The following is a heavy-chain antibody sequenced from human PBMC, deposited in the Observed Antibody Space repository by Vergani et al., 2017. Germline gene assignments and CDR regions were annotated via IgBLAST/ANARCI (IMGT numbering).Heavy chain of an antibody. CDR3: ARDLRVLYNRLDR. Sequence: QVQLVESGGGVVQPGRSLRLSCAASGFTFNQYGMHWVRQAPGKGLEWVAVTWYDGNNKQYADSVKGRFTISRDNSKSTMYLQMNSLRDEDTGVYYCARDLRVLYNRLDRWGQGTLVTVSS. CDR2: TWYDGNNK. J-gene: IGHJ5*02. D-gene: IGHD1-14*01. V-gene: IGHV3-33*01. CDR1: GFTFNQYG.